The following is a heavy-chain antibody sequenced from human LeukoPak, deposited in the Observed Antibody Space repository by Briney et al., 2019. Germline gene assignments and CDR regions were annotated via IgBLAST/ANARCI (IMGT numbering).Heavy chain of an antibody. V-gene: IGHV3-30-3*01. CDR3: ARALGYSSSCFDY. Sequence: GRSLRLSCAASGFTFSSYAVHWVRQVPGKGLEWVAVISYDGSNKYYADSVKGRFTISRDNSKNTLYLQMNSLRAEDTAVYYCARALGYSSSCFDYWGQGTLVTVSS. D-gene: IGHD6-13*01. CDR2: ISYDGSNK. CDR1: GFTFSSYA. J-gene: IGHJ4*02.